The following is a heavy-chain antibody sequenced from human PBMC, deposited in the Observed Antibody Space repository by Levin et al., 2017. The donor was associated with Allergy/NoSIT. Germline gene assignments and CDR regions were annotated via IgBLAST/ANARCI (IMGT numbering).Heavy chain of an antibody. V-gene: IGHV3-30-3*01. D-gene: IGHD3-22*01. Sequence: GESLKISCAASGFTFSNYAMHWVRQAAGKGLEGVAFISYDDGSDTYYAESVKGRFSVSRDNSKNTLHLQMNSLRAEDTAVYYCAGGYDSIGEALDIWGQGTMVTVS. CDR3: AGGYDSIGEALDI. J-gene: IGHJ3*02. CDR1: GFTFSNYA. CDR2: ISYDDGSDT.